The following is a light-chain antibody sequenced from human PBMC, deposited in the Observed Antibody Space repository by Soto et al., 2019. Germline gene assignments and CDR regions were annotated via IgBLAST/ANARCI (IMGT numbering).Light chain of an antibody. Sequence: DIQMTQSPSSLSASVGDRVTITCRASESINRYLTWYQHKPGKAPRLLIYATSNLQSGVPSRFSGSGSGTDFTLTINSLQPEDFATYFCQQGHSTIDLTFGGGTKVEIK. CDR3: QQGHSTIDLT. V-gene: IGKV1-39*01. CDR1: ESINRY. J-gene: IGKJ4*01. CDR2: ATS.